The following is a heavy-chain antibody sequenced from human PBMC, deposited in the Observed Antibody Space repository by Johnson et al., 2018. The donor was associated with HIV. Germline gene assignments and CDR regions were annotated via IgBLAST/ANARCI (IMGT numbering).Heavy chain of an antibody. CDR2: ISFDGSNK. D-gene: IGHD6-19*01. CDR3: ASGIAVAGTLLDAFDI. Sequence: QMQLVESGGGVVRPGRSLRLSCVVSGFTFSNYPMHWVRQAPGKGLEWVAVISFDGSNKYYADSVKGRFTISRDNSKNTLYLQMNSLRAEDTAVYYCASGIAVAGTLLDAFDIWGQGTMVTVSS. V-gene: IGHV3-30*04. J-gene: IGHJ3*02. CDR1: GFTFSNYP.